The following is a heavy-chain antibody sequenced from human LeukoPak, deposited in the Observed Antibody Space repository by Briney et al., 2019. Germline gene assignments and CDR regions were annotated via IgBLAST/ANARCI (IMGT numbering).Heavy chain of an antibody. CDR2: ISWNSGSI. D-gene: IGHD6-6*01. Sequence: GRSLRLSCAASGFTFDDYAMHWVRQVPGKGLEWVSGISWNSGSIGYVDSVKGRSTISRDNAKNTLYLQMNSLRAEDTAVYYYARGGVYSSSSFDYWGQGTLVTVSS. CDR3: ARGGVYSSSSFDY. J-gene: IGHJ4*02. CDR1: GFTFDDYA. V-gene: IGHV3-9*01.